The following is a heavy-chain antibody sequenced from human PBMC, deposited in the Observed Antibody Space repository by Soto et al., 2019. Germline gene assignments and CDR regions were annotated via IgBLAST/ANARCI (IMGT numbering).Heavy chain of an antibody. CDR1: GFTFSSYW. V-gene: IGHV3-7*01. CDR3: ARETPDCSGGSCYRSFFDY. CDR2: IKQDGSEK. Sequence: EVQLVESGGGLVQPGGSLRLSCAASGFTFSSYWMSWVRQAPGKGLEWVANIKQDGSEKYYVDSVKGRFTISRDNAKNSLYLQMNGLRAEDTAVYYCARETPDCSGGSCYRSFFDYWGQGTLVTVSS. J-gene: IGHJ4*02. D-gene: IGHD2-15*01.